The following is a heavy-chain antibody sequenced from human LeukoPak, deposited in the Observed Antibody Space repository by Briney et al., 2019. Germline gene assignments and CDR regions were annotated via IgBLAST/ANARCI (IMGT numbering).Heavy chain of an antibody. V-gene: IGHV3-7*03. CDR1: AFTFSRHW. CDR3: ARLPGSDSYFDF. CDR2: INQDGSEI. Sequence: GGSLRLSCAASAFTFSRHWVTWVRQAPGKGLEWVANINQDGSEIHYVGSVKGRFTISRDNAKNSLYLEMNSLRAEDTAVYYCARLPGSDSYFDFWGQGTLVTVSS. J-gene: IGHJ4*02. D-gene: IGHD5-12*01.